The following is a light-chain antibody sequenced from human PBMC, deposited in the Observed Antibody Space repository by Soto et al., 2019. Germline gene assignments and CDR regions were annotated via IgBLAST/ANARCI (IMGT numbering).Light chain of an antibody. V-gene: IGLV2-14*01. J-gene: IGLJ1*01. CDR2: EVN. CDR1: SSDIGAYDY. Sequence: QSALTQPAPLSGSPGQSITISCTGTSSDIGAYDYVSWFQQHPGKAPKLMISEVNNRPSGVSNRFSGSKSGNTAYLTISGLQAEDEAEYSCFSFTTTSTHVFGTGTKVTVL. CDR3: FSFTTTSTHV.